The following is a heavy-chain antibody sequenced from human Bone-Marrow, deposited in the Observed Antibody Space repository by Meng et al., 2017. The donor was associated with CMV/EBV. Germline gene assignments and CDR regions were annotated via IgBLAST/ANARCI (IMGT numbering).Heavy chain of an antibody. V-gene: IGHV3-23*03. D-gene: IGHD1-1*01. CDR1: GFPLRNYA. Sequence: GGSLRLSCAASGFPLRNYAMSWVRQAPGKGLECVSITHAGDGGAHYADSVKGRFTISRDNSKNTLYLQMNTVTAEDTAIYYCAHDTGTRGFDNWGHGTLVTVSS. CDR2: THAGDGGA. CDR3: AHDTGTRGFDN. J-gene: IGHJ4*01.